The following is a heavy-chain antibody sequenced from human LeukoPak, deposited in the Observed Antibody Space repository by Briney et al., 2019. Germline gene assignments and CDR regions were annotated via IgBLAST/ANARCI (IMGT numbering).Heavy chain of an antibody. CDR2: MNPNSGNT. V-gene: IGHV1-8*01. Sequence: GASVKVSCKASGYTFTSYDINWVRQATGQGLEWMGWMNPNSGNTGYAQKFQGRVTMTRNTSISTAYMELSSLRSEDTAVYYCARGPVSHYDFWSGYYGNWFDPWGQGTLVTVSS. CDR1: GYTFTSYD. D-gene: IGHD3-3*01. J-gene: IGHJ5*02. CDR3: ARGPVSHYDFWSGYYGNWFDP.